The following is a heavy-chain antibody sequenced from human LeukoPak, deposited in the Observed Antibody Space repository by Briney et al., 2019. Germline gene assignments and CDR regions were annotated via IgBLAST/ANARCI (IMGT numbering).Heavy chain of an antibody. Sequence: ASVKVSCKASGYTFTSYGISWVRQAPGQGLEWMGWISAYNGNTNYAQKLQGRVTTTTDTSTSTASMELRSLRSDDTAVYYCARIGIGYCSSTSCLSDAFDIWGQGTMVTVSS. J-gene: IGHJ3*02. D-gene: IGHD2-2*01. V-gene: IGHV1-18*01. CDR2: ISAYNGNT. CDR1: GYTFTSYG. CDR3: ARIGIGYCSSTSCLSDAFDI.